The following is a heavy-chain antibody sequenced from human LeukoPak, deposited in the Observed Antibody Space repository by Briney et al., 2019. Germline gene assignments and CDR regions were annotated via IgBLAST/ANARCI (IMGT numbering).Heavy chain of an antibody. J-gene: IGHJ6*04. V-gene: IGHV5-51*01. CDR2: IYPGDSDT. D-gene: IGHD3-3*01. Sequence: GESLKISCKGSGYSFTSYWIGWVRQMPGKGLEWMGIIYPGDSDTRYSPSFQGQVTISADKSISTAYLQWSSLKASDTAMYYCARFFETFGVVQSVDVWGKGTTVTVSS. CDR3: ARFFETFGVVQSVDV. CDR1: GYSFTSYW.